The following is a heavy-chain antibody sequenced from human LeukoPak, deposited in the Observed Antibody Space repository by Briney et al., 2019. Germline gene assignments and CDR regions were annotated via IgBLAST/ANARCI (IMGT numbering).Heavy chain of an antibody. D-gene: IGHD6-6*01. CDR1: GGTFSNYA. CDR3: ARDRIAAVGLY. Sequence: GASVKVSCXASGGTFSNYAISWVRQAHGQGLEWMGGIIPIFGTANYAQKFQGRVTITADESTSTAYMELSSLRSEDTAVYYCARDRIAAVGLYWGQGTLVTVSS. CDR2: IIPIFGTA. J-gene: IGHJ4*02. V-gene: IGHV1-69*01.